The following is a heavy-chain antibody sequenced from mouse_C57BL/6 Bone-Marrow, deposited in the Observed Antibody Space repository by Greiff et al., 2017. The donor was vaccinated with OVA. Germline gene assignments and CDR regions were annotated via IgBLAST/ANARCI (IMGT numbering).Heavy chain of an antibody. D-gene: IGHD1-1*01. CDR1: GYSITSGYY. Sequence: DVKLQESGPGLVKPSQSLSLTCSVTGYSITSGYYWNWIRQFPGNKLEWMGYISYDGSNNYNPSLKNRISITRDTSKNQFFLKLNSVTTEDTATYYCARSSYYYGSFGWGQGTTLTVSS. J-gene: IGHJ2*01. CDR3: ARSSYYYGSFG. V-gene: IGHV3-6*01. CDR2: ISYDGSN.